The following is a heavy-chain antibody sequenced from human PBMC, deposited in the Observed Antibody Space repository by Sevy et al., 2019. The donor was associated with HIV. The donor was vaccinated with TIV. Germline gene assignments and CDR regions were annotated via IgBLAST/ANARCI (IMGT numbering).Heavy chain of an antibody. CDR3: SRSGNGSPAYLNDY. D-gene: IGHD3-10*01. CDR2: IDPNSGGT. CDR1: GYTFTGYY. J-gene: IGHJ4*02. V-gene: IGHV1-2*02. Sequence: ASVKVSCKASGYTFTGYYMHWVRQAPGQGLEWMGWIDPNSGGTNYAQKFQGRVTMSTDTSISTAYMELSRLRSDDTALYYCSRSGNGSPAYLNDYWGQGTLVTVSS.